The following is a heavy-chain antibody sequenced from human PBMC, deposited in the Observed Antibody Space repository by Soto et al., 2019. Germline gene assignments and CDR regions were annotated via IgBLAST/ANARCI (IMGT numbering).Heavy chain of an antibody. D-gene: IGHD3-10*01. CDR2: ISAYNGNT. J-gene: IGHJ4*02. Sequence: ASVKVSCKASGYTFTSYGISWVRQAPGQGLEWMGWISAYNGNTNYAQKLQGRVTMTTDTSTSTAYMELRSLRSDDTAVYYCARAGYGSGSYYFGIYYFDYWGQGTLVTVSS. CDR3: ARAGYGSGSYYFGIYYFDY. V-gene: IGHV1-18*01. CDR1: GYTFTSYG.